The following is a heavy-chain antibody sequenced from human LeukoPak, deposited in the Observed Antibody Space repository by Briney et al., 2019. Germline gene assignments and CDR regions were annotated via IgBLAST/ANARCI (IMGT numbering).Heavy chain of an antibody. D-gene: IGHD5-12*01. CDR2: THYSGST. J-gene: IGHJ4*02. CDR3: ARGFRGYSGYDWYFDY. V-gene: IGHV4-59*01. Sequence: SETLSLTCTASGGSISSYLWNWIRQPPGKGLELIGYTHYSGSTNYNPSLKSRVTMSLDTSKNQFSLKLSSVTAADTAVYYCARGFRGYSGYDWYFDYWGQGILVTVSS. CDR1: GGSISSYL.